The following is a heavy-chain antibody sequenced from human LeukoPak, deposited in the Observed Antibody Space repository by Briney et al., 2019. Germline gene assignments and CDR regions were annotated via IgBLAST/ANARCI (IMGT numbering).Heavy chain of an antibody. J-gene: IGHJ6*03. Sequence: ASVKVSCKASGYTFTSYDINWVRQATGQGLEWMGWMNPNSGNTGYAQKFQGRVTMTRNTSISTAYMELSSLRSEDTAVYYCARGRSIAAAGWVTITMRAYYYMDVWGKGTTVTVSS. CDR3: ARGRSIAAAGWVTITMRAYYYMDV. CDR2: MNPNSGNT. CDR1: GYTFTSYD. V-gene: IGHV1-8*01. D-gene: IGHD6-13*01.